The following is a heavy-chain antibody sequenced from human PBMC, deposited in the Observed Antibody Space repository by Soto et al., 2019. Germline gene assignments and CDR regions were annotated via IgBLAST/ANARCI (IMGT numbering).Heavy chain of an antibody. CDR1: GFNFEDYG. CDR3: AKDSFYLGDYFYALDV. J-gene: IGHJ6*02. D-gene: IGHD3-10*01. CDR2: INWNSRSV. Sequence: EVQLVESGGGFAQPGRSLRLSCEVSGFNFEDYGIHWVRQRPGKGLEWVSGINWNSRSVAYADSVKGRFTISRDNAKNSLYLQMNSLGVEDTAFYYCAKDSFYLGDYFYALDVWGQGTTVTVS. V-gene: IGHV3-9*01.